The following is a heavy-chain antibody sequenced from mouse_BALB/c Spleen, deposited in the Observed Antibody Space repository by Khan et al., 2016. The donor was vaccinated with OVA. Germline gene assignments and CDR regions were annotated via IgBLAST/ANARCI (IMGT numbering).Heavy chain of an antibody. CDR1: GYTFTSYT. D-gene: IGHD2-14*01. CDR2: INPSNGYT. V-gene: IGHV1-4*01. Sequence: QVQLQQPGAELARPGASVKMSCKASGYTFTSYTIHWIKLRPGQGLEWIGYINPSNGYTNYNQKFKDKATLTADKSSTTAYMELSSLTSDDSALYNGVRDGAYHRSDGWFAYWGQGTLVTVSA. CDR3: VRDGAYHRSDGWFAY. J-gene: IGHJ3*01.